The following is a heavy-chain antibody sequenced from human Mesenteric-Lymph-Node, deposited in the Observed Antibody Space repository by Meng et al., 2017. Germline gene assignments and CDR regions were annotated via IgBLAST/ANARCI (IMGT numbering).Heavy chain of an antibody. V-gene: IGHV4-59*01. Sequence: GSLRLSCTVSGASISSYYWSWIRQPPGKGLEWIGYIYYTGITDYNPSLNSRATISVDMFKNQFSLKVSSVTAADTAVYYCARLSRGFDYWGQGTLVTVSS. J-gene: IGHJ4*02. D-gene: IGHD3-16*01. CDR2: IYYTGIT. CDR3: ARLSRGFDY. CDR1: GASISSYY.